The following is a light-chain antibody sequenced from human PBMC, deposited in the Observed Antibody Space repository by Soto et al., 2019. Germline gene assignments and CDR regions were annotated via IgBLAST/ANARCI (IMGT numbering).Light chain of an antibody. CDR2: KAS. J-gene: IGKJ1*01. V-gene: IGKV1-5*03. CDR3: HQDHNFTRT. CDR1: QSINGW. Sequence: DIQLTQSPSTLSASVGDRVTITCRASQSINGWLAWYQQKPGQAPNLLIYKASTFESGVPSRFSGSGSGTEFTLTVSSPQPDDFATDYGHQDHNFTRTFGQGTKVEI.